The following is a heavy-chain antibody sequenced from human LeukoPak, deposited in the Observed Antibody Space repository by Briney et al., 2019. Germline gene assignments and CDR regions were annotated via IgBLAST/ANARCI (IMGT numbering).Heavy chain of an antibody. J-gene: IGHJ4*02. Sequence: SPTLSLTFAISGDTVSINTAAWNWIRQSPSRGLEWLGRTYYRSKWYNDYAVSVKSRITINTDTSKNQFSLQLNSVTPEDTAVYYCARDRQRNFDYWGQGTLVTVSS. CDR2: TYYRSKWYN. V-gene: IGHV6-1*01. CDR3: ARDRQRNFDY. CDR1: GDTVSINTAA.